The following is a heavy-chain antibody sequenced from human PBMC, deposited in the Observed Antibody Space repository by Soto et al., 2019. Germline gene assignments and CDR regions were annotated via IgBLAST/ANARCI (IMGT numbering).Heavy chain of an antibody. CDR3: ARDGDGYISDAFYI. J-gene: IGHJ3*02. V-gene: IGHV1-3*01. CDR1: GYTFTSYA. D-gene: IGHD5-12*01. CDR2: INAGNGNT. Sequence: GASVKVSCKASGYTFTSYAMHWVRQAPGQRLEWMGWINAGNGNTKYSQKFQGRVTITRDTSASTAYMELSSLRSEDTAVYYCARDGDGYISDAFYIWGRGTMVIVSS.